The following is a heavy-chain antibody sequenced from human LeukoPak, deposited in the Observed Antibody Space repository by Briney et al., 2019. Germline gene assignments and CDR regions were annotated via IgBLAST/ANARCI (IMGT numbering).Heavy chain of an antibody. CDR1: GGSFSAYY. V-gene: IGHV4-34*01. CDR3: ARGPTISETGYFDY. J-gene: IGHJ4*03. Sequence: PSETLSLTCAVYGGSFSAYYWSWIRQSPGKGLECIAEINHRGDTNYNPPVKSRVTISVDTSKNQFSLKVRSLTAADTAVYYCARGPTISETGYFDYWGQGTLVTGSS. CDR2: INHRGDT. D-gene: IGHD1-1*01.